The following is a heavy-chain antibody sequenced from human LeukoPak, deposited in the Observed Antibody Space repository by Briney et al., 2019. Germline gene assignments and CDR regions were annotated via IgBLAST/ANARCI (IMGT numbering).Heavy chain of an antibody. CDR3: ARPVVVVPAATYYFDY. J-gene: IGHJ4*02. D-gene: IGHD2-2*01. Sequence: SETLSLTCTVSGGSISSSSYYWGWIRQPPGKGLEWIGSIYYSGSTYYNPSLKSRVTISVDTSKNQFSLKLSSVTAADTAVYYCARPVVVVPAATYYFDYWGQGTLVTVSS. V-gene: IGHV4-39*01. CDR1: GGSISSSSYY. CDR2: IYYSGST.